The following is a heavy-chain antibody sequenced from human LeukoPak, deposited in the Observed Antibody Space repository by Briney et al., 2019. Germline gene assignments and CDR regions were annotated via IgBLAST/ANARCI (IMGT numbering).Heavy chain of an antibody. Sequence: PGGSLRLSCAASGFTFSSYSMNWVRQAPGKGLEWVSSISSSSYIYYADSVKGRFTISRDNAKNSLYLQMNSLRAEDTAVYYCARDYSSSSRAGWFDPWGQGTLVTVSS. CDR1: GFTFSSYS. D-gene: IGHD6-6*01. CDR2: ISSSSYI. V-gene: IGHV3-21*01. CDR3: ARDYSSSSRAGWFDP. J-gene: IGHJ5*02.